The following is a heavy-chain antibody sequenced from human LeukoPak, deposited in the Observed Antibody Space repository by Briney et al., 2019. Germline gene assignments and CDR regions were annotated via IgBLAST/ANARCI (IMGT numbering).Heavy chain of an antibody. Sequence: GSLRLSCAASGFTFSTCAMSWVRQPPGRGLEWIGIIYYSGNTYYNPDLKSRITISIDTSKKQFSLKLNSVTAADTALYYCARSWMVGEGAFDIWGPGTEVTVSS. J-gene: IGHJ3*02. V-gene: IGHV4-39*01. CDR3: ARSWMVGEGAFDI. D-gene: IGHD1-26*01. CDR2: IYYSGNT. CDR1: GFTFSTCA.